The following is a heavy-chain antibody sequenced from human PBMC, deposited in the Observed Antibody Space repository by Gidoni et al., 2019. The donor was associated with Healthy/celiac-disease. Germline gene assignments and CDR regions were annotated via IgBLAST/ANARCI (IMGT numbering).Heavy chain of an antibody. D-gene: IGHD6-13*01. Sequence: QVQLVESGGGVVQPGRSLRLSCAASGFTFSSYGMHWVRQAPGKGLEWVAVIWYDGSNKYYADSVKGRFTISRDNSKNTLYLQMNSLRAEDTAVYYCARSRLDSSPNYYYYGMDVWGQGTTVTVSS. CDR3: ARSRLDSSPNYYYYGMDV. CDR1: GFTFSSYG. V-gene: IGHV3-33*01. J-gene: IGHJ6*02. CDR2: IWYDGSNK.